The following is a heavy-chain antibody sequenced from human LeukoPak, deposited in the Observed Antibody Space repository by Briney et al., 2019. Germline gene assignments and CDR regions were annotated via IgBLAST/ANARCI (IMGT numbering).Heavy chain of an antibody. CDR3: ARDSAVRGRYYFDY. Sequence: GGSLRLSCAASGFTFSSYWMSWVRQAPGKGLEWLSYISSSGSTIYYADSVKGRFTISRDNAKNSLYLQMNSLRAEDTAVYYCARDSAVRGRYYFDYWGQGTLVTVSS. J-gene: IGHJ4*02. CDR1: GFTFSSYW. V-gene: IGHV3-48*04. D-gene: IGHD3-10*01. CDR2: ISSSGSTI.